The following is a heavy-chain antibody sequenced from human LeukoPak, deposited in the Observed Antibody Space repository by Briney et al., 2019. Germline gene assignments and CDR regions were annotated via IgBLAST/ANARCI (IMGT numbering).Heavy chain of an antibody. Sequence: PGGVLRLSCEASGFTFSSYAIHWVRQAPGKGLEWVSAISGSGGSTYYADSVKGRFTISRDNSKNTLYLQMNSLRAEDTAVYYCAKNFYAVRGVIIGFDYWGQGTLVTVSS. J-gene: IGHJ4*02. CDR3: AKNFYAVRGVIIGFDY. V-gene: IGHV3-23*01. CDR1: GFTFSSYA. CDR2: ISGSGGST. D-gene: IGHD3-10*01.